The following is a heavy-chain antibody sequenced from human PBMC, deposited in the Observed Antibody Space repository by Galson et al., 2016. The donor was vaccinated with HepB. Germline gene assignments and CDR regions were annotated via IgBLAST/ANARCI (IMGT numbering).Heavy chain of an antibody. CDR3: SRAMTTVPHYYFDY. D-gene: IGHD4-17*01. CDR1: GFAFGDYA. CDR2: IRSKPYGGTA. J-gene: IGHJ4*02. V-gene: IGHV3-49*03. Sequence: SLRLSCAASGFAFGDYAMTWFRQVPGKGLEWVSFIRSKPYGGTADYAASVKGRFTISRDDFKSIAYLQMNSLKTEDTAVYYCSRAMTTVPHYYFDYWGQGTLVTVSS.